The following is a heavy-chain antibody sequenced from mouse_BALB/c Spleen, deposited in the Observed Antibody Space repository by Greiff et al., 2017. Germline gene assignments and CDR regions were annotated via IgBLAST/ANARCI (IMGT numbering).Heavy chain of an antibody. D-gene: IGHD2-1*01. Sequence: QVQLQQSGPGLVQPSQSLSITCTVSGFSLTSYGVHWVRQSPGKGLEWLGVIWSGGSTDYNAAFISRLSISKDNSKSQVFFKMNSLQANDTAIYYCARDPSGFYGNFSFAYWGQGTLVTVSA. J-gene: IGHJ3*01. V-gene: IGHV2-2*02. CDR3: ARDPSGFYGNFSFAY. CDR1: GFSLTSYG. CDR2: IWSGGST.